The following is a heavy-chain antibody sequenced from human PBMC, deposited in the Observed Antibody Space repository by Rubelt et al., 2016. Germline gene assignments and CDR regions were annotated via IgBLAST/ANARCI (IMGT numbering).Heavy chain of an antibody. CDR3: ARGAGGRYFDWYDAFDI. D-gene: IGHD3-9*01. CDR1: GYTFTRYA. Sequence: QVQLVQSGAEVKKPGASVKVSCKASGYTFTRYAMHWVRQAPGQRLEWMGWINAGNGNTKDSQKFQGRVTNTRDTSASTAYMELSSLRSEDTAVYYCARGAGGRYFDWYDAFDIWGQGTMVTVSS. J-gene: IGHJ3*02. V-gene: IGHV1-3*01. CDR2: INAGNGNT.